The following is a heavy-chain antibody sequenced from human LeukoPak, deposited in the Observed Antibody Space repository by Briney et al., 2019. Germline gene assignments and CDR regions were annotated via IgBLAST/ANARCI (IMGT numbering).Heavy chain of an antibody. Sequence: GGSLRLSCAASGFTFSSYWMHWVRQAPGKGLVWVSRINSDGSSTSYADSVKGRFTISRDNAKNSLYLQMNSLRAEDTAVYYCAKYDKALHDSSGSLNYWGQGTLVTVSS. CDR2: INSDGSST. CDR3: AKYDKALHDSSGSLNY. V-gene: IGHV3-74*01. J-gene: IGHJ4*02. D-gene: IGHD3-22*01. CDR1: GFTFSSYW.